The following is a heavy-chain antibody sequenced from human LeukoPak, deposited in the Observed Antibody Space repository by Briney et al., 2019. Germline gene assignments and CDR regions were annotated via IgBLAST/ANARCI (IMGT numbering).Heavy chain of an antibody. V-gene: IGHV4-34*01. J-gene: IGHJ4*02. D-gene: IGHD2-15*01. CDR3: ARDLGYGSFDY. CDR1: GGSFSGYY. CDR2: INHSGST. Sequence: PSETLSLTCAVYGGSFSGYYWSWIRQPPGKGLEWIGEINHSGSTNYNPSLKSRVTISVDTSKNQFSLELSSVTAADTAVYYCARDLGYGSFDYWGQGTLVTVSS.